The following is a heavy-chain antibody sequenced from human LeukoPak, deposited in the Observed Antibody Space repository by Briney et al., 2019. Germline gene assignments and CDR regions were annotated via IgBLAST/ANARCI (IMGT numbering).Heavy chain of an antibody. V-gene: IGHV3-23*01. CDR2: ISDSGGNT. Sequence: PGGSLRLSCAASGFTFSNYAMSWVRQAPGKGLEWGSDISDSGGNTHYADSVTGRFTISRDKSKNTLYLQMNSLIAEDTAVYYCARRNGYDFDYWGQGTLVTVSS. J-gene: IGHJ4*02. CDR1: GFTFSNYA. CDR3: ARRNGYDFDY. D-gene: IGHD5-18*01.